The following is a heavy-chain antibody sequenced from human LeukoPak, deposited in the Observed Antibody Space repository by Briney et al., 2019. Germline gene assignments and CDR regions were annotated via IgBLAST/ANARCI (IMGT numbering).Heavy chain of an antibody. D-gene: IGHD6-13*01. CDR3: ARDLAAAGTLDAFDI. CDR2: IKQDGSEK. V-gene: IGHV3-7*01. CDR1: GFTFSSYW. J-gene: IGHJ3*02. Sequence: GGSLRLSRAASGFTFSSYWMSWVRQAPGKGLEWVANIKQDGSEKYYVDSVKGRFTISRDNAKNSLYLQMNSLRAEDTAVYYCARDLAAAGTLDAFDIWGQGTMVTVSS.